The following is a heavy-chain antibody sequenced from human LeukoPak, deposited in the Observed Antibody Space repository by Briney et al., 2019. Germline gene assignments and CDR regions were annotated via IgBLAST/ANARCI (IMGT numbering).Heavy chain of an antibody. J-gene: IGHJ4*02. V-gene: IGHV3-23*01. CDR2: ISGSGGST. CDR3: AKDPGYSYGYMFYFDY. D-gene: IGHD5-18*01. Sequence: PGGSLRLSCAASGFTLSSYAMGWVRQAPGKGLEWVSGISGSGGSTYYADSVKGRFTISRDNSKNTLYPQMNSLRAEDTAVYYCAKDPGYSYGYMFYFDYWGQGTLVTVSS. CDR1: GFTLSSYA.